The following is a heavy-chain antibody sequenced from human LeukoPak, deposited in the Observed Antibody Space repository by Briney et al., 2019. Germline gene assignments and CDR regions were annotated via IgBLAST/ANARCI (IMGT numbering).Heavy chain of an antibody. D-gene: IGHD3-22*01. CDR1: GYTFTSNY. CDR2: ISPSGGST. V-gene: IGHV1-46*01. CDR3: ARTPFYETMIVVVADAFDI. J-gene: IGHJ3*02. Sequence: ASVKVSCKAFGYTFTSNYMHWVRQAPGQGPEWMGVISPSGGSTTYARKFQGRVTLTRDMSTSTDYLELSSLRSEDTAVYYCARTPFYETMIVVVADAFDIWGQGTMVTVSS.